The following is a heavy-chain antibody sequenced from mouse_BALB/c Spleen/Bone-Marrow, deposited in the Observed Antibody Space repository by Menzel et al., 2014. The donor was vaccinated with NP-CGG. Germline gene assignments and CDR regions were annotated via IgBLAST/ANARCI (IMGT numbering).Heavy chain of an antibody. D-gene: IGHD2-4*01. CDR1: GFSLTGYG. Sequence: VQLQQSGPGLVAPSQSLSITCTVSGFSLTGYGVSWVRQPPGKGLEWLGMIWGDGSTDYNSALKSRLSISKDNSKSQVFLKVNSQQTEDTARYYCARDSFLITRALDYWGQGTSVTVSS. J-gene: IGHJ4*01. CDR3: ARDSFLITRALDY. CDR2: IWGDGST. V-gene: IGHV2-6-7*01.